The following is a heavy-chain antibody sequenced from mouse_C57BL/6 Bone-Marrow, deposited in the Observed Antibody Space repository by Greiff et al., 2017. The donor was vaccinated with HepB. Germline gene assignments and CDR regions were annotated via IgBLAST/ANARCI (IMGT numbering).Heavy chain of an antibody. V-gene: IGHV1-81*01. Sequence: LQESGAELARPGASVKLSCKASGYTFTSYGISWVKQRTGQGLEWIGEIYPRSGNTYYNEKFKGKATLTADKSSSTAYMELRSLTSEDSAVYFCAREGSFYYAMDYWGQGTSVTVSS. CDR3: AREGSFYYAMDY. CDR1: GYTFTSYG. CDR2: IYPRSGNT. J-gene: IGHJ4*01.